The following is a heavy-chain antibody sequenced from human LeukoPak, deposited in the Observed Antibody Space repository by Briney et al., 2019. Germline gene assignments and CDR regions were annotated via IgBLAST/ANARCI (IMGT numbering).Heavy chain of an antibody. D-gene: IGHD2-2*01. CDR3: AREKELIVVVPAAHDYYYYHMDV. Sequence: SETLSLTCTVSGGSISSGSYYWSWIRQPAGKGLEWIGRIYTSGSTNYNPSLKSRVTISVDTSKNQFSLKLSSVTAADTAVYYCAREKELIVVVPAAHDYYYYHMDVWGKGTTVTVSS. V-gene: IGHV4-61*02. J-gene: IGHJ6*03. CDR1: GGSISSGSYY. CDR2: IYTSGST.